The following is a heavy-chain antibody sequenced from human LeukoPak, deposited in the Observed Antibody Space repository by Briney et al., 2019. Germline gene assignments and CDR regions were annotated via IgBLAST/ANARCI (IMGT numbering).Heavy chain of an antibody. D-gene: IGHD6-13*01. CDR3: ARDRGIAAAETDY. V-gene: IGHV3-11*04. Sequence: GGSLRLSCTASGFTFSDYYMTWIRQAPGKGLEWVSYINSRGDTIYYADSVKGRFTISRDNAKNSLYLQMNSLRAEDTAVYYCARDRGIAAAETDYWGQGTLVTVSS. J-gene: IGHJ4*02. CDR2: INSRGDTI. CDR1: GFTFSDYY.